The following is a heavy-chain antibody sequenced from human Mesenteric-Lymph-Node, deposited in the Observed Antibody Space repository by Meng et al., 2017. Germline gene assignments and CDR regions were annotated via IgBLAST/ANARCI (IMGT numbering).Heavy chain of an antibody. Sequence: QVQRGQSGAEVKKPGSPVKVSCKASGGTFSSYAISWVRQAPGQGLEWMGGIIPIFGTANYAQKFQGRVTITTDESTSTAYMELSSLRSEDTAVYYCARGLYGGYVEYFDLWGRGTLVTVSS. V-gene: IGHV1-69*05. CDR2: IIPIFGTA. D-gene: IGHD5-12*01. CDR1: GGTFSSYA. J-gene: IGHJ2*01. CDR3: ARGLYGGYVEYFDL.